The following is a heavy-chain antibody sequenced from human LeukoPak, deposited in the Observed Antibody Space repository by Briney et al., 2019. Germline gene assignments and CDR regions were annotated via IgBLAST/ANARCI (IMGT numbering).Heavy chain of an antibody. CDR3: AKSVNSYYDWFDP. CDR1: GFTFDDYA. J-gene: IGHJ5*02. D-gene: IGHD3-22*01. V-gene: IGHV3-9*01. CDR2: ISWNSGSI. Sequence: GRSLRLSCAASGFTFDDYAMHWVRQAPGKGLEWVSGISWNSGSIGYADSVKGRFTISRDNAKNSLYLQMNNLRAEDTAVYYCAKSVNSYYDWFDPWGQGTLVIVSS.